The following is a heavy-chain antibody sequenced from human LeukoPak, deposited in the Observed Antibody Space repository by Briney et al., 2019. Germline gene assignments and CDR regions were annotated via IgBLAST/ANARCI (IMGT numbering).Heavy chain of an antibody. CDR3: ARVLAIFGLDTTDFYMDV. CDR2: TSGSI. Sequence: PSETLSLTCAVSGASISSHYWSWIRQPPGKGLEWIGYTSGSISDNPSLKSRVAVSVDPSQNQVSLSLPSVTAADTAVYYCARVLAIFGLDTTDFYMDVWGKGTTVTVSS. V-gene: IGHV4-59*11. CDR1: GASISSHY. D-gene: IGHD3/OR15-3a*01. J-gene: IGHJ6*03.